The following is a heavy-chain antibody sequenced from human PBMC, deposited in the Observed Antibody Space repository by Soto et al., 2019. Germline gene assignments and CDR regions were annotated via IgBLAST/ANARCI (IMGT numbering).Heavy chain of an antibody. CDR2: ISAYNGNT. J-gene: IGHJ6*02. Sequence: QVQLVQSGAEVKKPGASVKVSCKASGYTFTSYGIIWVRQAPGQGLEWMGWISAYNGNTNYAQKLQGRVTMTTDTSTSTAYMELRSLRSDDTAVYYCARVKITFGGVIVGAYYGMDVWGQGTTVTVSS. CDR3: ARVKITFGGVIVGAYYGMDV. CDR1: GYTFTSYG. V-gene: IGHV1-18*01. D-gene: IGHD3-16*02.